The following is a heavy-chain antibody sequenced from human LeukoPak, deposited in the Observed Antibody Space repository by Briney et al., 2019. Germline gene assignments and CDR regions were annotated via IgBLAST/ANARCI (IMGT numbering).Heavy chain of an antibody. Sequence: PGGSLRLSCAASGFTFSSYAMSWVRQAPGKGLEWVSAISGSGGSTYYADSVKGRFTISRDNSKNTLYLQMNSLRAEDTAVYYCAKTYDSSGYYYVHYYYYMDVWGKGTTVTVSS. CDR2: ISGSGGST. CDR3: AKTYDSSGYYYVHYYYYMDV. D-gene: IGHD3-22*01. J-gene: IGHJ6*03. V-gene: IGHV3-23*01. CDR1: GFTFSSYA.